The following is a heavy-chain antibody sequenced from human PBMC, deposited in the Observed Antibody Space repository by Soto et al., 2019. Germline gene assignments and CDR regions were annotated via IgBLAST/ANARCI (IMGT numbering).Heavy chain of an antibody. D-gene: IGHD3-3*01. V-gene: IGHV1-3*01. CDR1: GYTFTSYA. CDR2: INAGNGNT. CDR3: ARDLYDFWSGYKMDV. J-gene: IGHJ6*04. Sequence: ASVTVSCQASGYTFTSYAMHWVRQAPGQRLEWMGWINAGNGNTKYSQKFQGRVTITRDTSASTAYMELSSLRSEDTAVYYCARDLYDFWSGYKMDVWGKGTTVTVSS.